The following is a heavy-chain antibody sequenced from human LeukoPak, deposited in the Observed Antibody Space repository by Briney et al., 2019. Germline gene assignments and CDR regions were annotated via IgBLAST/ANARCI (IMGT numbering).Heavy chain of an antibody. D-gene: IGHD4-23*01. V-gene: IGHV4-31*03. CDR1: GGSISSGAYY. CDR2: IYYSGST. J-gene: IGHJ5*02. CDR3: ARALVSGLGGTSAWFVP. Sequence: SETLSLTCTVSGGSISSGAYYWSWIRQLPGKGLVWIGYIYYSGSTYYNPSLKSRVSISVDTSKNQFSLKLSSVTAADTAVYYCARALVSGLGGTSAWFVPWGQGTLVTVSS.